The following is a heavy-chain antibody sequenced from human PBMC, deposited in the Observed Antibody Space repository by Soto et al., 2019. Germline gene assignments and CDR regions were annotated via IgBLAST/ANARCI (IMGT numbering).Heavy chain of an antibody. Sequence: ASETLSLTCTVSGGSISSSSYYWGWIRQPPGKGLEWIGSIYYSGSTYYNPSLKSRVTISVDTSKNQFSLKLSSVTAADTAVYYCASLRLRQWLARDYFDYWGQGTLVTVSS. V-gene: IGHV4-39*01. CDR2: IYYSGST. CDR3: ASLRLRQWLARDYFDY. D-gene: IGHD6-19*01. CDR1: GGSISSSSYY. J-gene: IGHJ4*02.